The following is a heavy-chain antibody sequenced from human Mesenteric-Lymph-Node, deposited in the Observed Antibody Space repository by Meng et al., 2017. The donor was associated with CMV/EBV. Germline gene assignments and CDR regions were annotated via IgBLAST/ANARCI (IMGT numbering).Heavy chain of an antibody. J-gene: IGHJ5*02. CDR1: GGSFSGYY. Sequence: SETLSLTCAVYGGSFSGYYWSWIRQPPGKGLEWIGEINHSGSTNYNPSLKSRVTISVDTSKNQFSLKLSSVTAADTAVYYCARPRGLNPPIWRGCSSTSCYWDNWFDPWGQGTLVTVSS. CDR3: ARPRGLNPPIWRGCSSTSCYWDNWFDP. V-gene: IGHV4-34*01. CDR2: INHSGST. D-gene: IGHD2-2*01.